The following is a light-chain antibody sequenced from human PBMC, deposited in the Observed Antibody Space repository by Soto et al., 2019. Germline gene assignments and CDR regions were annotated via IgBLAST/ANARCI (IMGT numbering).Light chain of an antibody. CDR2: AAS. CDR1: ESIARQ. Sequence: DIQMTQSPSSLSASVGDRVTITCRASESIARQLNWYQQKPGKAPKLLIYAASSLQNGVPSRFRGGGSGTDFTLTISNLQPEDFATYYCQQSHSTLSITFGQGTRLEIK. CDR3: QQSHSTLSIT. V-gene: IGKV1-39*01. J-gene: IGKJ5*01.